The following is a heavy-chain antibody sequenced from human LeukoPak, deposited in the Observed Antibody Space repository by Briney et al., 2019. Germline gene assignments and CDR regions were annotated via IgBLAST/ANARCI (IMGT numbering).Heavy chain of an antibody. V-gene: IGHV3-21*04. CDR3: ARVFKPAAPSDYYGMDV. CDR2: ISSSGSTI. D-gene: IGHD2-2*01. Sequence: GGSLRLSCAASGFTFSSYSMTWVRQAPGKGLEWVSSISSSGSTIYYADSVKGRFTISRDNAKNSLYLQMNSLRAEDTAVYYCARVFKPAAPSDYYGMDVWGQGTTVTVSS. CDR1: GFTFSSYS. J-gene: IGHJ6*02.